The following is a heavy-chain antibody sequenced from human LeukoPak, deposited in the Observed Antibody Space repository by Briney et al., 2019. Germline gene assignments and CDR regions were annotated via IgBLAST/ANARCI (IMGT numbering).Heavy chain of an antibody. J-gene: IGHJ4*02. Sequence: GRSLRLSCAASGFTFSSYGMHWVRQAPGKGLEWVAVIWYDGSNKYYADSVKGRFTISRDNSKNTLYLQMNSLRAEDTAVYYCAREGRCGGDCYYDYWGQGTLVTVSS. CDR3: AREGRCGGDCYYDY. CDR1: GFTFSSYG. CDR2: IWYDGSNK. V-gene: IGHV3-33*01. D-gene: IGHD2-21*02.